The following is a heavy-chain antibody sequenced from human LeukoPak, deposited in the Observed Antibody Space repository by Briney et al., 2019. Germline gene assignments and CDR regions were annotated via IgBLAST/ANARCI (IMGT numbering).Heavy chain of an antibody. CDR2: ISSSSSTI. CDR1: GFTFSSYS. CDR3: VSFYETY. V-gene: IGHV3-48*04. Sequence: GGSLRLSCAASGFTFSSYSMNWVRQAPGKGLEWVSYISSSSSTIYYADSVKGRFTISKDNAKNTVYLQMNNLRAEDTAVYYCVSFYETYWGRGTLVTVSS. J-gene: IGHJ4*02. D-gene: IGHD2-2*01.